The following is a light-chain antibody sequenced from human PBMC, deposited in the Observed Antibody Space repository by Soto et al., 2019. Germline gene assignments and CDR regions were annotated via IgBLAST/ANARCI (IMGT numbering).Light chain of an antibody. J-gene: IGLJ2*01. Sequence: QLVLTQSPSASASLGASVKLTCTLSSGHSSYAIAWHQLQSGKGPRYLMKLNSDGSHNKGDGVPDRFSGSSSGAERYLTISSLQSEDEADYYCQTWGTGIVVFGGGTKLTVL. V-gene: IGLV4-69*01. CDR1: SGHSSYA. CDR2: LNSDGSH. CDR3: QTWGTGIVV.